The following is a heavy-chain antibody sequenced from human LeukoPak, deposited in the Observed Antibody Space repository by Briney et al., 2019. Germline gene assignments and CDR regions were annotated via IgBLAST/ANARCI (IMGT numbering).Heavy chain of an antibody. D-gene: IGHD6-13*01. CDR2: ISGGTTTI. CDR1: GFTFSDYY. Sequence: GGNLRLSCSASGFTFSDYYMTWIRQAPGKGLEWVSYISGGTTTIFYAVSVKGRFTIARDNAKNSLYLQMNGLRAEDTAVYYCARVGRGIAAAGFGAFDIWGQGTMLTVSS. V-gene: IGHV3-11*01. J-gene: IGHJ3*02. CDR3: ARVGRGIAAAGFGAFDI.